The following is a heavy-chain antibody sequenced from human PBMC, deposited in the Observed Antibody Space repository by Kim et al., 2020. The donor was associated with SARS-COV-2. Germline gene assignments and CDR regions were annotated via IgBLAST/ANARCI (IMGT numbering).Heavy chain of an antibody. Sequence: STYSADSVKGRFTISRDIPKDTRYLQMNSLRADDTAVYYCSRSTVVAYFDYWGQGSLVSVSS. J-gene: IGHJ4*02. CDR2: ST. D-gene: IGHD2-15*01. CDR3: SRSTVVAYFDY. V-gene: IGHV3-53*01.